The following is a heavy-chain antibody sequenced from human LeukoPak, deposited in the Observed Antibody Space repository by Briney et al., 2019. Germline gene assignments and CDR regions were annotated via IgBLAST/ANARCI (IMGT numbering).Heavy chain of an antibody. CDR3: ANSGYDSSGLWYFDY. Sequence: ASVKVSCKASGYTFTSYGISWVRQAPGQGLEWMGWISAYIGNTNYAQKPQGRVTMTTDTSTSTAYMELRSLRSDDTAVYYCANSGYDSSGLWYFDYWGQGTLVTVSS. V-gene: IGHV1-18*01. J-gene: IGHJ4*02. D-gene: IGHD3-22*01. CDR1: GYTFTSYG. CDR2: ISAYIGNT.